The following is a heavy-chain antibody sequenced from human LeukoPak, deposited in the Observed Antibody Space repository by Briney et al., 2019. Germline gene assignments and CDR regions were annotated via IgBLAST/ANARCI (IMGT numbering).Heavy chain of an antibody. CDR2: IYYSGST. Sequence: SETLSLTCTVSGGSISSYYWSWIRQPPGKGLEWIGYIYYSGSTNYNPSLKSRVTISVDTSKNQFSLKLSSVTAADTAVYYCARLTTMIGPYDYYMDVWGKGTTVTVPS. V-gene: IGHV4-59*08. CDR1: GGSISSYY. D-gene: IGHD3-22*01. CDR3: ARLTTMIGPYDYYMDV. J-gene: IGHJ6*03.